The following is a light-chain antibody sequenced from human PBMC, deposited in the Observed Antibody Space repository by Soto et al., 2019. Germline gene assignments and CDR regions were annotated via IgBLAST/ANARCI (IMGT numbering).Light chain of an antibody. CDR3: TSYTTATTLA. CDR2: DVS. CDR1: SSDIGAYNY. J-gene: IGLJ2*01. V-gene: IGLV2-14*01. Sequence: QSALTQPDSVSGSPGQASTLSCTGASSDIGAYNYVSWYQQYAGKDPKCVLYDVSERPSGVSYRLSGSKSGNTASLTISGLQSEDEADSYCTSYTTATTLALGGGTKLTVL.